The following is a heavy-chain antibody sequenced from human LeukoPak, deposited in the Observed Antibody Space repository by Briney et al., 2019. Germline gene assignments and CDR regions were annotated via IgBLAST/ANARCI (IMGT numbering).Heavy chain of an antibody. Sequence: ASVNVSCKASGGTLSTYSISWVRQAPGQGLEWMGGIIPIFNTINYAQRFQGRVTLTADESTNTAYMELSSLRSEDTAVYYCARGLSRWSTPTSSYYYRMDVWGQGTTVAVSS. CDR3: ARGLSRWSTPTSSYYYRMDV. CDR1: GGTLSTYS. D-gene: IGHD4-23*01. V-gene: IGHV1-69*13. J-gene: IGHJ6*02. CDR2: IIPIFNTI.